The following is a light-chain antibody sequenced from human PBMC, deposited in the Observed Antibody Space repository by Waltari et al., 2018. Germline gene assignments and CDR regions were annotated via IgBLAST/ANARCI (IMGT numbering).Light chain of an antibody. CDR2: GAS. CDR3: QQYNNWPPAYT. CDR1: QRVSSN. Sequence: EIVMTQSPATLSVSPGERATLSCRASQRVSSNSAWYQQKPGQAPRLLIYGASTRATGIPARFSGSGSGTEFTLTISSMQSEDFAVYYCQQYNNWPPAYTFGQGTKLEIK. J-gene: IGKJ2*01. V-gene: IGKV3-15*01.